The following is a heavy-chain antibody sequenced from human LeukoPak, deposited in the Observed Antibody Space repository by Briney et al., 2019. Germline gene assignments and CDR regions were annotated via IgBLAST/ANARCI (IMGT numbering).Heavy chain of an antibody. Sequence: ETLSLTCTVSGGSISSSSYYWGWIRQPPGKGLEWIGSIYYSGSTYYNPSLKSRVTISVDTSKNQFSLKLSSVTAADTAVYYCASPVIVVVPAATWDVWGKGTTVAVSS. CDR2: IYYSGST. CDR1: GGSISSSSYY. V-gene: IGHV4-39*01. CDR3: ASPVIVVVPAATWDV. J-gene: IGHJ6*04. D-gene: IGHD2-2*01.